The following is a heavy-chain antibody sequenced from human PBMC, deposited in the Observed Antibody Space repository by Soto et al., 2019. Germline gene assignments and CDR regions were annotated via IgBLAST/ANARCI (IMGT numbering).Heavy chain of an antibody. D-gene: IGHD2-2*01. Sequence: LRLSCAASGFTFDDYAMHWVRQAPGKGLEWVSGISWNSGSIGYADSVKGRFTISRDNAKNSLYLQMNSLRAEDTALYYCAKDSHRYCSSTSCYSAFDIWGQGTMVTVS. J-gene: IGHJ3*02. CDR3: AKDSHRYCSSTSCYSAFDI. CDR2: ISWNSGSI. CDR1: GFTFDDYA. V-gene: IGHV3-9*01.